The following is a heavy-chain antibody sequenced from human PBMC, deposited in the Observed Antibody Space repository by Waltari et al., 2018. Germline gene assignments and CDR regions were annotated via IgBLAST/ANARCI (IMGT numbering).Heavy chain of an antibody. Sequence: QLQLQESGPGLVEPSETLSLPCAASGDSISNNNYYWGWIRQPRGTGLQWIGSIHYIGDTYYSSSLKSRVIISVDTSNNQFSLRLTSVTAADTAIYFCARNQRGWFDAFDIWGQGTAVTVSS. CDR2: IHYIGDT. V-gene: IGHV4-39*07. CDR1: GDSISNNNYY. CDR3: ARNQRGWFDAFDI. D-gene: IGHD6-19*01. J-gene: IGHJ3*02.